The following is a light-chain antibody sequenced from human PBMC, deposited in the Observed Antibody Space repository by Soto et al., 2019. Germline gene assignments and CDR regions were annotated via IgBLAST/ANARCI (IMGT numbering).Light chain of an antibody. CDR1: QSVSSD. J-gene: IGKJ5*01. CDR3: QQYNNWPIT. CDR2: GAS. V-gene: IGKV3-15*01. Sequence: EIVMTQSPATLSVSPGERATLSCRASQSVSSDLAWYQQKPGQAPRLFIYGASTRATGIPARFSGSGSGTEFTLSISSLQSEDFAVYYCQQYNNWPITFGQGTRLEI.